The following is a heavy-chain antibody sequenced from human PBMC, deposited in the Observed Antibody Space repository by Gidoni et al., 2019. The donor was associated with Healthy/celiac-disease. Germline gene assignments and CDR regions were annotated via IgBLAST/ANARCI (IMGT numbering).Heavy chain of an antibody. Sequence: EVQLVESGGGLVQPGRSLRLSCAASGFTFADYAMHWVRQAPGKGLEWVSGISWNSGSIGYADSVKGRFTISRDNAKNSLYLQMNSLRAEDTALYYCAKDRFEMATIFEFDYWGQGTLVTVSS. D-gene: IGHD3-9*01. CDR2: ISWNSGSI. J-gene: IGHJ4*02. CDR3: AKDRFEMATIFEFDY. CDR1: GFTFADYA. V-gene: IGHV3-9*01.